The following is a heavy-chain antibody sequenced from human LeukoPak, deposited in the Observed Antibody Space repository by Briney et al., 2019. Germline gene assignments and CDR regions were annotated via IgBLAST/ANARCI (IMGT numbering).Heavy chain of an antibody. J-gene: IGHJ3*02. CDR3: ARHGVWRFLAWLSDAFDI. D-gene: IGHD3-3*01. V-gene: IGHV3-7*01. Sequence: GGSLRLSCAASGFTFSSYWMSWVRQAPGKGLEWVANIKQDGSEKYYVDSVKGRFTISRDNAKNSLYLQMNSLRAEDTAVYYCARHGVWRFLAWLSDAFDIWGQGTMVTVSS. CDR1: GFTFSSYW. CDR2: IKQDGSEK.